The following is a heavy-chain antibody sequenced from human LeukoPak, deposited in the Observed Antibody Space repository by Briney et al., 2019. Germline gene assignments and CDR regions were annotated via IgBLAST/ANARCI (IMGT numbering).Heavy chain of an antibody. J-gene: IGHJ3*02. CDR1: GFTFSSYG. CDR2: IRYDGSNK. D-gene: IGHD3-22*01. CDR3: ARETLSSDYSVGAFDI. Sequence: GGSLRLSCAASGFTFSSYGMHWVRQAPGKGLEWVAFIRYDGSNKYYADSVKGRFTISRDNAKNSLYLQMNCLRAEDTAVYYCARETLSSDYSVGAFDIWGQGTMVTVSS. V-gene: IGHV3-30*02.